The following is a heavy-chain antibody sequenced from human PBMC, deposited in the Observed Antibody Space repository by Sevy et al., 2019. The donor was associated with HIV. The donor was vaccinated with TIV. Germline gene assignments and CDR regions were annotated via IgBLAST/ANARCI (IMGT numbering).Heavy chain of an antibody. Sequence: GGSLRLSCAASGFTFSGYWLLWVRQAPGKGLEWVANINRVGTEEYYADSLKGRFTISRDNAKNSVYLQINSLRSEDTAVYYCARESSGPSIVDLWGQGTLVTVSS. D-gene: IGHD3-22*01. CDR2: INRVGTEE. J-gene: IGHJ5*02. CDR3: ARESSGPSIVDL. CDR1: GFTFSGYW. V-gene: IGHV3-7*01.